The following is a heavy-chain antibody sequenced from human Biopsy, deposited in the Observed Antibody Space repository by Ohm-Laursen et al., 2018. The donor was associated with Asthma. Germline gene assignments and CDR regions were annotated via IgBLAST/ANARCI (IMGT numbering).Heavy chain of an antibody. CDR3: ARAVDYSHYYGIDV. CDR2: ISVYNGNT. V-gene: IGHV1-18*01. Sequence: ASVKVSCKTSGYTFNSAGITWGRQAPGQGLKWMGGISVYNGNTKVAQKLQDRVTMITDTSTSTAYMELRSLRSDDTAVYFCARAVDYSHYYGIDVWGQGTTVTVS. D-gene: IGHD3-10*01. CDR1: GYTFNSAG. J-gene: IGHJ6*02.